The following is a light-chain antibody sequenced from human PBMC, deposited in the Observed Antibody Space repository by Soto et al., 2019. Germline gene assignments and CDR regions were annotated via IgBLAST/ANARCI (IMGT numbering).Light chain of an antibody. CDR2: DNN. CDR1: SSNIGNTY. V-gene: IGLV1-51*01. J-gene: IGLJ1*01. Sequence: QSVLTQPPSVSAAPGQTVTISCSGISSNIGNTYVSWFQQLPGTAPKLLIYDNNKRPSGVPDRFSGSKSGTSASLAITGLQAEDEADYYCQSYDSSLSGYVFGTGTKVTVL. CDR3: QSYDSSLSGYV.